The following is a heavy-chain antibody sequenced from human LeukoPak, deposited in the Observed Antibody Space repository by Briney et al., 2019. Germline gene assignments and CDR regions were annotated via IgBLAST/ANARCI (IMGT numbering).Heavy chain of an antibody. CDR1: GFTFGDYA. D-gene: IGHD4-17*01. J-gene: IGHJ4*02. Sequence: PGRSLRLSCAASGFTFGDYAMSWVRQAPGKGLEWVGFIRSKAYGGTTEYAASVKGRFTISRDDSKSIAYLQMNSLKTEDTAVYYCTSGDEATVTPFDYWGQGTLVTVSS. V-gene: IGHV3-49*04. CDR3: TSGDEATVTPFDY. CDR2: IRSKAYGGTT.